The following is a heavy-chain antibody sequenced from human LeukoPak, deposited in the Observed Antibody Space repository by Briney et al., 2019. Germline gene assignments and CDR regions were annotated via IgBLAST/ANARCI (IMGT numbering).Heavy chain of an antibody. J-gene: IGHJ4*01. D-gene: IGHD6-13*01. CDR2: INHSGST. CDR3: ARGPPDSSSWYQSWEMGY. Sequence: SETLSLTCAVYGGSFSGYYWSWIRQPPGKGLEWIGEINHSGSTNYNPSLKSRVTISVDTSKNQFSLKLSSVTAADTAVYYCARGPPDSSSWYQSWEMGYWGQEPWSPSPQ. V-gene: IGHV4-34*01. CDR1: GGSFSGYY.